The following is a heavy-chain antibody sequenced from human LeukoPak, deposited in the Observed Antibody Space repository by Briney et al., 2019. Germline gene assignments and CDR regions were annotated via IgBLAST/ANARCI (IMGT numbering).Heavy chain of an antibody. J-gene: IGHJ5*02. Sequence: SETLSLTCTVSGGSISGYYWSWIRQSPGRGLEWIGYIYYSGSKSANYNPSLQSRITMSVDTSKNQLSLKLSSVTAADTAVYYCARDLGDFDYGDYGWSDPWGQGTLVTVSS. CDR2: IYYSGSKSA. CDR3: ARDLGDFDYGDYGWSDP. CDR1: GGSISGYY. D-gene: IGHD4-17*01. V-gene: IGHV4-59*01.